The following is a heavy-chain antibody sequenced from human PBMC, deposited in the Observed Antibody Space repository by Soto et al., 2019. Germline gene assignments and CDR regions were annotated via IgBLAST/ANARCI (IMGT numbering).Heavy chain of an antibody. V-gene: IGHV1-46*03. D-gene: IGHD3-10*01. CDR2: INPSGGST. Sequence: GASVKVSCKASGYTFTSYYMHWVRQAPGQGLEWMGIINPSGGSTSYAQKFQGRVTMTRDTSTSTVYMELSSLRSEDTAVYYCAREALGYYYGSGSLNWFDPWGQGTLVTVSS. CDR1: GYTFTSYY. CDR3: AREALGYYYGSGSLNWFDP. J-gene: IGHJ5*02.